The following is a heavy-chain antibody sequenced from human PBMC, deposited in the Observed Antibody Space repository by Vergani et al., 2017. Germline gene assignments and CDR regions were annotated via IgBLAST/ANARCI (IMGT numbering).Heavy chain of an antibody. CDR2: IYYSGST. D-gene: IGHD3-3*01. J-gene: IGHJ4*02. V-gene: IGHV4-39*01. CDR3: AKTYYDFWSGYYYFDY. CDR1: GGSISSSSYY. Sequence: QLQLQESGPGLVKPSETLSLTCTVSGGSISSSSYYWGWIRQPPGKGLEWIGSIYYSGSTYYNPSLKSRVTISVATSKNQFSLKLSSVTAADTAVYYCAKTYYDFWSGYYYFDYWGQGTLVTVSS.